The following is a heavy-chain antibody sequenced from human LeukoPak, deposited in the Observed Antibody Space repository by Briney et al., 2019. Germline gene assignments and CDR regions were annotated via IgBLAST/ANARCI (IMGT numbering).Heavy chain of an antibody. V-gene: IGHV3-23*01. Sequence: GGSLRLSCAASGFTFSSYAMSWVRQAPGKGLEWVSAISGSGGSTYYADYVKGRFTISRDNYKNTLYLQMNSLRAEDTAVYYCAKAPPVVDASLYVYWGQGTLVTVSS. CDR1: GFTFSSYA. J-gene: IGHJ4*02. CDR2: ISGSGGST. CDR3: AKAPPVVDASLYVY. D-gene: IGHD2-15*01.